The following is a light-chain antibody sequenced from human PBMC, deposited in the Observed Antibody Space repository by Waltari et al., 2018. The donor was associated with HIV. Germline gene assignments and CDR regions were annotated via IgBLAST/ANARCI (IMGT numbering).Light chain of an antibody. CDR1: QDISNY. J-gene: IGKJ4*01. CDR2: DAS. Sequence: DIQMTQSPSSLSASVGDRVTITCQSSQDISNYLTWYQQKPGKAHKLLIYDASNLETGVPSRFSGSGSVTDFTFTISSLQPEDIATYYCQQYDNLPLTFGGGTKVEIK. V-gene: IGKV1-33*01. CDR3: QQYDNLPLT.